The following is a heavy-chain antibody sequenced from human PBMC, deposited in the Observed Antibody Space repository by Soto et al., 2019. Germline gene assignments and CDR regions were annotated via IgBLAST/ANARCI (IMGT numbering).Heavy chain of an antibody. CDR3: ARDDIVVVPAAGAHNWFDP. Sequence: GGSLRLSCAASGFSFISYGMHWVRQAPGKGLEWVAVIWYDGSNKYYADSVKGRFTISRDNSKNTLYLQMNSLRAEDTAVYYCARDDIVVVPAAGAHNWFDPWGKGTLVTVSS. J-gene: IGHJ5*02. D-gene: IGHD2-2*01. V-gene: IGHV3-33*01. CDR1: GFSFISYG. CDR2: IWYDGSNK.